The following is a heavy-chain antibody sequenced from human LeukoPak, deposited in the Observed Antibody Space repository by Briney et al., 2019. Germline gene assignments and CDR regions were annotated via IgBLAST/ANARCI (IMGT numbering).Heavy chain of an antibody. Sequence: PGGSLRLSCAASGFTFSHYGMHWVRQAPGKGLEWVALIANDGSNKDYADSVKGRFTISRDNSKNTLYLQMNSLRAEDTAVYYCARGGRLFDYWGQGTLVTVSS. V-gene: IGHV3-30*03. CDR1: GFTFSHYG. J-gene: IGHJ4*02. D-gene: IGHD1-26*01. CDR2: IANDGSNK. CDR3: ARGGRLFDY.